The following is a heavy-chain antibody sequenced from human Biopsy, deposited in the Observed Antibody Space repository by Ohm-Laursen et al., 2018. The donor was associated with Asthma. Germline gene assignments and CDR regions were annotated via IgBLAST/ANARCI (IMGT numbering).Heavy chain of an antibody. Sequence: SLRLSCAASGFTVSNFAMNWVRQAPGKGLEWVAVGGSYYDGGLKYYADSVNGRFTVSRDDSKNTLYLQMNSLRPDDTAVYYCARDVMEWYLPAFDFWGQGTLVTVSS. CDR2: GGSYYDGGLK. CDR3: ARDVMEWYLPAFDF. CDR1: GFTVSNFA. D-gene: IGHD3-3*01. J-gene: IGHJ4*02. V-gene: IGHV3-30-3*01.